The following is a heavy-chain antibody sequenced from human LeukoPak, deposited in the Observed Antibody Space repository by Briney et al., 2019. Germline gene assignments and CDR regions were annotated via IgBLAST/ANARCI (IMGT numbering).Heavy chain of an antibody. CDR3: ARGSLSEMAKISY. CDR2: INPSGGST. V-gene: IGHV1-46*01. D-gene: IGHD5-24*01. J-gene: IGHJ1*01. Sequence: ASVKVSCKASGYTFTSYDINWVRQATGQGLEWMGIINPSGGSTSYAQKFQGRVTVTRDMSTSIVYMELRSLRSEDTAVYYCARGSLSEMAKISYWGQGTLVTVSS. CDR1: GYTFTSYD.